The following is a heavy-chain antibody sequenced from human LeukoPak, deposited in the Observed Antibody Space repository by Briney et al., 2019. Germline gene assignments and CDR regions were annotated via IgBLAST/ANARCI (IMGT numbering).Heavy chain of an antibody. Sequence: GGSLRLSCAASGFTFNSYWMSWVRQAPGKGLEWVANIKQDGSEKYYVDSVKGRFTISRDNSKNTLYLQMNSLRAEDTAVYYCAKGSKKYSSSSTTPYYYMDVWGKGTTVTVSS. J-gene: IGHJ6*03. CDR3: AKGSKKYSSSSTTPYYYMDV. CDR2: IKQDGSEK. D-gene: IGHD6-13*01. V-gene: IGHV3-7*01. CDR1: GFTFNSYW.